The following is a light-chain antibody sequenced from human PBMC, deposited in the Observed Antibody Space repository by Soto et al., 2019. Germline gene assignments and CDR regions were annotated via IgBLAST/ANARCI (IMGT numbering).Light chain of an antibody. CDR2: DND. CDR3: GTWDSSLSAGV. J-gene: IGLJ3*02. Sequence: QSVLTQPPSVSAAPGQKVTISCSGSSSNIEKNHVSWYQQRPGTAPKLLIYDNDKRPSGIPGRFSGSKSGTSATLAITGLQTGDEADYYCGTWDSSLSAGVFGGGTKLTVL. V-gene: IGLV1-51*01. CDR1: SSNIEKNH.